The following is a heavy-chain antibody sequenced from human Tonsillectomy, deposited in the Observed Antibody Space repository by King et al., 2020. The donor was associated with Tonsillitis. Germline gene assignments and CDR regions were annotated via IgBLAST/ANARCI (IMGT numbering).Heavy chain of an antibody. CDR3: AKEGEYSSGWWGAFYI. V-gene: IGHV3-23*04. CDR2: ISGSGGST. CDR1: GFTFSSYA. Sequence: QLVQSGGGLVQPGGSLRLSCAASGFTFSSYAMSWVRQAPGKGLEWVSAISGSGGSTYYADSVKGRFTISRDNSKNTLYLQMNSLRAEDTAVYYWAKEGEYSSGWWGAFYIWGQGTMVTVSS. J-gene: IGHJ3*02. D-gene: IGHD6-19*01.